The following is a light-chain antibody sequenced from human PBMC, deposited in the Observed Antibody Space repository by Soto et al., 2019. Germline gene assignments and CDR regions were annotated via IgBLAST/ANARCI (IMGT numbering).Light chain of an antibody. CDR2: GAS. J-gene: IGKJ1*01. V-gene: IGKV3-15*01. CDR3: QQYNNWPRT. CDR1: QSVSSN. Sequence: EIVMTQSPATLSVSPGERATLSCRASQSVSSNLAWYQQNPGQPPRLLIYGASTRATGIPARFSGSESGTEFTLTISSLQSEDFAVYYCQQYNNWPRTFGQGTKVDI.